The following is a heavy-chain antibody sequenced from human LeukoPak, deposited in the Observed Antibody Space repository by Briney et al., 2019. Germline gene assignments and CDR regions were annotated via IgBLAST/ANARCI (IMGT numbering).Heavy chain of an antibody. Sequence: GSLRLSCAASGFTFSSYGMHWVRQAPGKGLEWVAVISYGGSNKYYADSVKGRFTISRDNSKKTLYLQMNSLRAEDTAVYYCAKARSPLRFLEWLSMDVWGKGTTVTVSS. J-gene: IGHJ6*03. V-gene: IGHV3-30*18. CDR1: GFTFSSYG. CDR2: ISYGGSNK. CDR3: AKARSPLRFLEWLSMDV. D-gene: IGHD3-3*01.